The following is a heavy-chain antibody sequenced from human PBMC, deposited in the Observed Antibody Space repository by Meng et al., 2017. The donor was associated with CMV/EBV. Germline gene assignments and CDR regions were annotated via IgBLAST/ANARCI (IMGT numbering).Heavy chain of an antibody. CDR1: GFTVSSNY. D-gene: IGHD3-22*01. V-gene: IGHV3-53*01. Sequence: GGSLRLSCAASGFTVSSNYMSWVRQAPGKGLEWVSVIYSGGSTYYADSVKGRFTISRDNSENTLYLQMNSLRAEDTAVYYCATTASSGYYYYFNYWGQGTLVTVSS. J-gene: IGHJ4*02. CDR3: ATTASSGYYYYFNY. CDR2: IYSGGST.